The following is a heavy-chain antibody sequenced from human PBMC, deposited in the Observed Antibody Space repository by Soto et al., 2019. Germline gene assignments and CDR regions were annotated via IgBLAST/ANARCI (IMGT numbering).Heavy chain of an antibody. CDR1: GYSFTSYW. V-gene: IGHV5-10-1*01. CDR2: IDPSDSYT. Sequence: GGSLKISCKGSGYSFTSYWISWVRQMPGKGLEWMGRIDPSDSYTNYSPSFQGHVTIPADKSISTAYLQWSSLKASDTAMYYCARRVAVAGYYGMDVWGQGTTVTVSS. CDR3: ARRVAVAGYYGMDV. D-gene: IGHD6-19*01. J-gene: IGHJ6*02.